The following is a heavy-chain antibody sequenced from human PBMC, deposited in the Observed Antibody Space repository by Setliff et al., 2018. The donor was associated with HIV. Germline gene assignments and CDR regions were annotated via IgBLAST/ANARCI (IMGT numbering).Heavy chain of an antibody. Sequence: SVKVSCKASGGTFSSYAISWVRQAPGQGLEWMGGIIPILGIANYAQKFQGRVTITADKSTSTAYMELSSLRSEDTAVYYCAGGDYDYVWGSYRPLALDYWGQGTLVTVSS. CDR3: AGGDYDYVWGSYRPLALDY. V-gene: IGHV1-69*10. CDR1: GGTFSSYA. D-gene: IGHD3-16*02. J-gene: IGHJ4*02. CDR2: IIPILGIA.